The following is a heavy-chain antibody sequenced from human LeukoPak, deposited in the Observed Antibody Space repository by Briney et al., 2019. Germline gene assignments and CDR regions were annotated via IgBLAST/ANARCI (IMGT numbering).Heavy chain of an antibody. CDR1: GGSISVYY. D-gene: IGHD3-22*01. CDR2: IYYSGSA. CDR3: ARVGDSSGYSVFDS. J-gene: IGHJ4*02. V-gene: IGHV4-59*01. Sequence: SETLSLTCTVSGGSISVYYWSCIRQPPGEGLEWIGYIYYSGSANYNPSLKSRVTISVDTSKNQFSLRLSSVTAADTAVYYCARVGDSSGYSVFDSWGQGTLVTVSS.